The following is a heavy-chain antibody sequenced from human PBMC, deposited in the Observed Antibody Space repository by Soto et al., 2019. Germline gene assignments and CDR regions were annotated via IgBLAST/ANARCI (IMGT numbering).Heavy chain of an antibody. J-gene: IGHJ6*02. Sequence: SETLSLTCTVSGGSISSSSYYWGWIRQPPGKGLEWIGSIYYSGSTYYNPSLKSRVTISVDTSKNQFSLELSSVTAADTAVYYCARHASESSSWFYYYYGMDVWGQGTTVTVSS. CDR1: GGSISSSSYY. D-gene: IGHD6-13*01. V-gene: IGHV4-39*01. CDR3: ARHASESSSWFYYYYGMDV. CDR2: IYYSGST.